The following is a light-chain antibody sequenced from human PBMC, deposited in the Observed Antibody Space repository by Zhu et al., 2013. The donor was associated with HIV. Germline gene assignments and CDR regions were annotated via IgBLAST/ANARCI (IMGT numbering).Light chain of an antibody. CDR2: GTS. CDR1: QSVGNNF. V-gene: IGKV3D-20*02. J-gene: IGKJ5*01. CDR3: QQRSNWPRSIT. Sequence: DIVLTQSPGTLSLSPGERATLSCRASQSVGNNFLAWYQQKPGQAPRLLIYGTSNRAPGIPDRFSGSGSRTDFTLSISRLDPEDFALYYCQQRSNWPRSITFGQGTRLEIK.